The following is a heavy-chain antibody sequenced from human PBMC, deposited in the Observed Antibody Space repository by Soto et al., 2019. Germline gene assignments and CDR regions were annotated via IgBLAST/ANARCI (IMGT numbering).Heavy chain of an antibody. J-gene: IGHJ4*02. CDR3: ASHGDSSGWYYFDY. Sequence: ASVKVSCKASGYAFTGYYMHWVRQAPGQGLEWMGWINPNSGGTNYAQKFQGRVTMTRDTSISTAYMELSRLRSDDTAVYYCASHGDSSGWYYFDYWGQGTLVTVSS. CDR1: GYAFTGYY. D-gene: IGHD6-19*01. V-gene: IGHV1-2*02. CDR2: INPNSGGT.